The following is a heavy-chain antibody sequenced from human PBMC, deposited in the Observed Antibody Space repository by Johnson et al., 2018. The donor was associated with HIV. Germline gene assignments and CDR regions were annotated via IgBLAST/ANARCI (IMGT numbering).Heavy chain of an antibody. D-gene: IGHD2-21*02. J-gene: IGHJ3*02. CDR3: AKDRVVTNDAFDI. CDR1: GFTFSSYA. CDR2: ISGSGGST. Sequence: VQLVESGGGLVQPGGSLRLSCAASGFTFSSYAMSWVRQAPGKGLEWVSAISGSGGSTYYADSVKGRFTISSDNSKNTLYPQMNSLRAEDTAVYYCAKDRVVTNDAFDIWGQGTMVTVSS. V-gene: IGHV3-23*04.